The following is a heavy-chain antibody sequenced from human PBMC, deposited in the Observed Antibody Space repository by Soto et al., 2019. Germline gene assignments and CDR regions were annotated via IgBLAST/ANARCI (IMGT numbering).Heavy chain of an antibody. D-gene: IGHD2-21*02. CDR2: INAGNGNT. Sequence: QVQLVQSGAEEKKSGASVKVSCNAAGYTFTRYAMHWVRQAPGQRLEWMGWINAGNGNTKYSQKFQGRVTITRDTSASTAYMELSSLRSEDTAVYYCARSIVVVTALDYWGQGTLVTVSS. CDR1: GYTFTRYA. J-gene: IGHJ4*02. CDR3: ARSIVVVTALDY. V-gene: IGHV1-3*05.